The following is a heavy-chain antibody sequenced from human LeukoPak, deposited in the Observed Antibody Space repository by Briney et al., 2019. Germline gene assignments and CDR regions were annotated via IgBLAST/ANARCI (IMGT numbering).Heavy chain of an antibody. CDR3: ARDLGGSDSSSWYVWDY. Sequence: ASVKVSCKAYGYTFRTYGIGWVRQAPGQGPEWMGWISGDNGDTKYAQKFQGRVTITADESTSTAYMELSSLRSEDTAVYYCARDLGGSDSSSWYVWDYWGQGTLVTVSS. V-gene: IGHV1-18*04. CDR1: GYTFRTYG. CDR2: ISGDNGDT. D-gene: IGHD6-13*01. J-gene: IGHJ4*02.